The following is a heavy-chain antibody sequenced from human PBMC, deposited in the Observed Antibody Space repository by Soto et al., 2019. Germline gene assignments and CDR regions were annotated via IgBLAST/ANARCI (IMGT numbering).Heavy chain of an antibody. Sequence: QVQLQESGPGLVKPSETLSLTCTVSGGSISSYYWSWIRQPPGKGLEWIGYIYYSGSTNYNPSLKSRVTISVDTSKNQFSLKLSSVTAADTAVYYCATGIAVAVPYGMDVWGQGTTVTVSS. CDR1: GGSISSYY. CDR2: IYYSGST. CDR3: ATGIAVAVPYGMDV. D-gene: IGHD6-19*01. J-gene: IGHJ6*02. V-gene: IGHV4-59*01.